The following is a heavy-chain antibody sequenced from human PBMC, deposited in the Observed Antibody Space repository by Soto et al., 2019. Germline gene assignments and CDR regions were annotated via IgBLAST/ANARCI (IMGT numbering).Heavy chain of an antibody. CDR3: ARGRGYSSGWYWFDP. CDR2: INHSGST. V-gene: IGHV4-34*01. CDR1: GGSFSGYY. J-gene: IGHJ5*02. D-gene: IGHD6-19*01. Sequence: SETLSLTCAVYGGSFSGYYWSWTRQPPGKGLEWIGEINHSGSTNYNPSLKSRVTISVDTSKNQFSLKLSSVTAADTAVYYCARGRGYSSGWYWFDPWGQGTLVTVSS.